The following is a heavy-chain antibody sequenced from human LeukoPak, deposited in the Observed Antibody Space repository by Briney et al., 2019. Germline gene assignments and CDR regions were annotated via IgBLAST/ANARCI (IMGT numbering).Heavy chain of an antibody. D-gene: IGHD4-23*01. CDR3: ASAKSLYGGYDY. CDR1: GGSISSGGYS. V-gene: IGHV4-30-2*01. Sequence: SETLSLTCAVSGGSISSGGYSWSWSRQPPGKGLEWIGYIYHSGSTYYNPSLKSRVTISVNRSKNQFSLKLSSVTAADTAVYYCASAKSLYGGYDYWGQGTLVTVSS. CDR2: IYHSGST. J-gene: IGHJ4*02.